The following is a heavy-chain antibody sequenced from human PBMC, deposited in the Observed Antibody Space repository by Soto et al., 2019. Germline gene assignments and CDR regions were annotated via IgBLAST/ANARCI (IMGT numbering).Heavy chain of an antibody. J-gene: IGHJ6*02. V-gene: IGHV2-26*01. CDR3: ARMDGDYNYYGLDV. CDR2: FFSDAER. D-gene: IGHD4-17*01. CDR1: GFSLTNGRMG. Sequence: SGPTLVNPTETLTLTCSVSGFSLTNGRMGVSWIRQPPGKALEWLAYFFSDAERSYSTSMQSRLNMYKDSSGSKVVLTMTNMAPADTATYFCARMDGDYNYYGLDVWGHGIAVTVSS.